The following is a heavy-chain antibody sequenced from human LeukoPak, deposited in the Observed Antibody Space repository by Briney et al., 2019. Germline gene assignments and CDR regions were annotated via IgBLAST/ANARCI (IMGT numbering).Heavy chain of an antibody. CDR1: GFTFSNAW. D-gene: IGHD3-10*01. CDR2: IKSKTDGGTT. Sequence: PGGSLRLSCAASGFTFSNAWMSWVRQAPGKGLEWVGRIKSKTDGGTTDYAAPVKGRFTISRDDSKNTLYLQMNSLKTEDTAVYYCTTDRRITNTRSTQDNWGQGTLVTVSS. J-gene: IGHJ4*02. CDR3: TTDRRITNTRSTQDN. V-gene: IGHV3-15*01.